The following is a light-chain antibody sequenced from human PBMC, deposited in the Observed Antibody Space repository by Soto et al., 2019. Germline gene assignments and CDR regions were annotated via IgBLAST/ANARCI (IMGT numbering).Light chain of an antibody. J-gene: IGKJ4*01. Sequence: AIPMTQSPSSLSASVGDRVTITCRASQGIRNDLGWYQQKPGKAPKLLIYAASSLQSGVPSRFSGSGSGTDFTLTISSLQPEDFATYYCLQDYNYLALTFGGGTKVDIK. CDR1: QGIRND. CDR3: LQDYNYLALT. CDR2: AAS. V-gene: IGKV1-6*01.